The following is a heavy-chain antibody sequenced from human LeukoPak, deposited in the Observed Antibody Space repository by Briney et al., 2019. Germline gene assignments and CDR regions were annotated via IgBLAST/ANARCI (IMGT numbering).Heavy chain of an antibody. Sequence: PGGSLRLSCAASEFTFSNYWMSWVRQAPGKGLEWVANTKQDGSDKFYVDSVKGRFTISRNNAKNSLYLQMNNLRAEDTAVYYCARMGGSSGTTQYYYGMDVWGQGTTVTVSS. J-gene: IGHJ6*02. CDR3: ARMGGSSGTTQYYYGMDV. D-gene: IGHD6-19*01. CDR1: EFTFSNYW. V-gene: IGHV3-7*01. CDR2: TKQDGSDK.